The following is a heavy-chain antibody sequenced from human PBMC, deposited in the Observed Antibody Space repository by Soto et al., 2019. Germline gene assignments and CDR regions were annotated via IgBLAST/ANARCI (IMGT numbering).Heavy chain of an antibody. Sequence: QLQLQESGSGLVKPSQTLSLTCAVSGGSISSGGYSWSWIRQPPGKGLEWIGYIYHSGSTYYNPSLKRRGTISVDRSKNQFSLKLSSVTAADTAVYYCASSYYDSSGSALRDWGQGTLVTVSS. CDR1: GGSISSGGYS. CDR3: ASSYYDSSGSALRD. V-gene: IGHV4-30-2*01. J-gene: IGHJ1*01. CDR2: IYHSGST. D-gene: IGHD3-22*01.